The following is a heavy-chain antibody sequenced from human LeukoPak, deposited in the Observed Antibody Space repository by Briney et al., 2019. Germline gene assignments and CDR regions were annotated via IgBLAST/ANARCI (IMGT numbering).Heavy chain of an antibody. Sequence: SETLSLTCTVSGGSISSSSYYWGWIRQPPGKGLEWIGSIYYSGGTYYNPSLKSRVTISVDTSKNQFSLKLSSVTAADTAVYYCARRAKPRAYFQHWGQGTLVTVSS. D-gene: IGHD4/OR15-4a*01. CDR3: ARRAKPRAYFQH. J-gene: IGHJ1*01. V-gene: IGHV4-39*07. CDR2: IYYSGGT. CDR1: GGSISSSSYY.